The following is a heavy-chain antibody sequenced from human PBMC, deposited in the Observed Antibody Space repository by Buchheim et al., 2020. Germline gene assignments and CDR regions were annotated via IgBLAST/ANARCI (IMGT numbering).Heavy chain of an antibody. D-gene: IGHD2-2*01. V-gene: IGHV4-34*01. Sequence: QVQLQQWGAGLLKPSETLSLTCAVYGGSFSGYYWSWIRQPPGKGLEWIGEINHSGSTNYNPSLKSRVTISVDTSKNQFSLKLSSVTAADTALYYCARALEGSSQVGPWGQGTL. CDR3: ARALEGSSQVGP. CDR1: GGSFSGYY. J-gene: IGHJ5*02. CDR2: INHSGST.